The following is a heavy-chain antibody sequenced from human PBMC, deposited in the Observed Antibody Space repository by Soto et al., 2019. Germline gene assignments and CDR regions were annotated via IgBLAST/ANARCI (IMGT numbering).Heavy chain of an antibody. J-gene: IGHJ3*02. D-gene: IGHD4-17*01. Sequence: QLQLQESGPGLVKPSETLSLTCTVSGGSISSSSYYWGWIRQPPGKGLEWIGSIYYSGSTYYNPSLRIRVTISADTSKTQFSLKLSSVTAADTAVYYCARHKTVTIIFGAFDIWGQGTMVTVSS. CDR1: GGSISSSSYY. CDR2: IYYSGST. CDR3: ARHKTVTIIFGAFDI. V-gene: IGHV4-39*01.